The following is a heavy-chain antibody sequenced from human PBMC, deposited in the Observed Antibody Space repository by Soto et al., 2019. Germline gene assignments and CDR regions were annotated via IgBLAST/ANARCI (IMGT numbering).Heavy chain of an antibody. Sequence: SETLSLTCTVSGGSISSGGYYWSWILQHPGKGLEWIGYIYYSGSTYYNPSLKSRVTISVDTSKNQFSLKLSSVTAADTAVYYCASMVAAGWDFQHWGQGTLVTVSS. CDR1: GGSISSGGYY. V-gene: IGHV4-31*03. D-gene: IGHD6-13*01. CDR3: ASMVAAGWDFQH. J-gene: IGHJ1*01. CDR2: IYYSGST.